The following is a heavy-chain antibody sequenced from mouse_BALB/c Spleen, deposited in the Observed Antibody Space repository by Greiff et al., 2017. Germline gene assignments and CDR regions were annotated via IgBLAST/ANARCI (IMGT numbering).Heavy chain of an antibody. V-gene: IGHV3-8*02. D-gene: IGHD1-1*01. Sequence: EVKLVESGPSLVKPSQTLSLTCSVTGDSITSGYWNWIRKFPGNKLEYMGYISYSGSTYYNPSLKSRISITRDTSKNQYYLQLNSVTTEDTATYYCARLTTVVDYFDYWGQGTTLTVSS. CDR3: ARLTTVVDYFDY. CDR1: GDSITSGY. J-gene: IGHJ2*01. CDR2: ISYSGST.